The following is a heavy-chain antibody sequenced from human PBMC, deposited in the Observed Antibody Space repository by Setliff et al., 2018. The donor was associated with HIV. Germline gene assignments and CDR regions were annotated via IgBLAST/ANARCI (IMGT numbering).Heavy chain of an antibody. CDR3: ASIELAAMVPVDY. J-gene: IGHJ4*02. D-gene: IGHD5-18*01. V-gene: IGHV3-21*01. CDR2: ISSNSYYI. Sequence: PGGSLRLSCAASGFTFSSYTMNWVRQAPGKGLEWVSSISSNSYYIYYADSVKGRFTISRDNAKNSLFLQMNSLRAEDTAVYYCASIELAAMVPVDYWGQGTLVTVSS. CDR1: GFTFSSYT.